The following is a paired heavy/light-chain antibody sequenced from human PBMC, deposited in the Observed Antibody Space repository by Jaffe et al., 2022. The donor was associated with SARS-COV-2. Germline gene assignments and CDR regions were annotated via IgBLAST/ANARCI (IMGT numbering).Heavy chain of an antibody. J-gene: IGHJ4*02. Sequence: QVHLVESGGGVVRPGRSLRLSCAASGFTFSNYDMHWVRQAPGKGLEWVAAISHGGSKKYYAESVRGRFTISRDNVQNTVNLQMNSLRTEDTAVYYCAKQVVDASGYEGDHWGQGTLVTVSS. CDR1: GFTFSNYD. V-gene: IGHV3-30*18. D-gene: IGHD5-12*01. CDR2: ISHGGSKK. CDR3: AKQVVDASGYEGDH.
Light chain of an antibody. V-gene: IGKV1-27*01. CDR3: QNYDSAPFT. Sequence: DIQMTQSPSSLSASVGDRVTITCRASQGIRNYLAWYQQKPGKVPKFLIYPASNVQSGVPSRFSGSGSGTNFTLTISSLQPEDVATYYCQNYDSAPFTFGPGTKVDL. J-gene: IGKJ3*01. CDR1: QGIRNY. CDR2: PAS.